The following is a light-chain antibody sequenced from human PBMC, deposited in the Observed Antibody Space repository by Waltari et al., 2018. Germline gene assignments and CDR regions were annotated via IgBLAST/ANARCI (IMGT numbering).Light chain of an antibody. J-gene: IGLJ1*01. V-gene: IGLV2-14*03. CDR3: ASYTATDTYV. Sequence: SALTQPASMSGYPGQSITISCTGTNRDIGLYDYVSWYQQHPGKAPKLIISDVSKLPSGIPARFSGSVSGYTAAVTICGLQAGDEAEYYCASYTATDTYVFGSGTTVIVL. CDR1: NRDIGLYDY. CDR2: DVS.